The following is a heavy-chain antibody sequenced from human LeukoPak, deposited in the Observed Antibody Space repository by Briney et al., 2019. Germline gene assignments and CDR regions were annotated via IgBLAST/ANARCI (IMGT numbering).Heavy chain of an antibody. CDR3: ARSDYGMDV. J-gene: IGHJ6*02. Sequence: SETLSLTCTVSGGYISSGSYYWSWIRQPAGKGLEWIGRTYTSGSTNYNPSLKSRVTISVDTSKNQFSLKLSSVTAADTAVYYCARSDYGMDVWGQGTTVTVSS. CDR1: GGYISSGSYY. CDR2: TYTSGST. V-gene: IGHV4-61*02.